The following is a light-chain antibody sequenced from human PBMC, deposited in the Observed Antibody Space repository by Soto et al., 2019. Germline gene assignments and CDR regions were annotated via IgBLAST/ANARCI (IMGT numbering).Light chain of an antibody. V-gene: IGKV1-5*01. J-gene: IGKJ1*01. CDR1: QSISSW. Sequence: DIQMTQSPSTLSASVGDRVTITCRARQSISSWLAWYQQKPGKAPKLLIYDASSLESGAPSRFSGSGSGTEFTLTISSLQPDDFETYYCQQYNTYSRTFGQGTKVDIK. CDR3: QQYNTYSRT. CDR2: DAS.